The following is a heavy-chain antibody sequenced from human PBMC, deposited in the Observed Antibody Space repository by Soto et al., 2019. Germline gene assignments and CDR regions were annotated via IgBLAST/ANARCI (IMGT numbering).Heavy chain of an antibody. CDR2: ISAYNGNK. D-gene: IGHD3-10*01. CDR1: GYVFSGYG. V-gene: IGHV1-18*01. Sequence: ASLKVSCKAYGYVFSGYGINWVRQVPGQGLEWMGWISAYNGNKNYAQKFQGRVTMTTDTSTSTAYLEVRSLRSDDTAVYYCARDLDGSGSYFTDFWGQGSLVTVSS. CDR3: ARDLDGSGSYFTDF. J-gene: IGHJ4*02.